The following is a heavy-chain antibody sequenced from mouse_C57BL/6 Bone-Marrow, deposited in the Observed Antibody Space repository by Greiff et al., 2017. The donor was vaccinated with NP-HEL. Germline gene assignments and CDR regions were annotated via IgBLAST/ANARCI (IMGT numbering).Heavy chain of an antibody. D-gene: IGHD1-1*01. CDR2: IDPENGDT. J-gene: IGHJ4*01. V-gene: IGHV14-4*01. Sequence: EVKLQESGAELVRPGASVKLSCTVSGFNIKDDYMHWVKQRPEQGLEWIGWIDPENGDTEYASKFHGKATITADTSSNTAYLQLSSLTSEDTAVYYCTTGGSSPYAMDYWGQGTSVTVSS. CDR3: TTGGSSPYAMDY. CDR1: GFNIKDDY.